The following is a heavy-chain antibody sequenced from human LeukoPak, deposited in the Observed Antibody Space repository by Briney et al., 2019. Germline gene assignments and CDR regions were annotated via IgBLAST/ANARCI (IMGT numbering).Heavy chain of an antibody. CDR3: VKDSAMVRGVIIPYYFDY. J-gene: IGHJ4*02. Sequence: GGSLRLSCSASGFTFSSYAMHWVRQAPGKGLEYVSAISSNGGSTYYADSVKGRFTISRDNSKNTLYFQMSSLRAEDTAVYYCVKDSAMVRGVIIPYYFDYWGQGTLVTVSS. D-gene: IGHD3-10*01. CDR2: ISSNGGST. CDR1: GFTFSSYA. V-gene: IGHV3-64D*06.